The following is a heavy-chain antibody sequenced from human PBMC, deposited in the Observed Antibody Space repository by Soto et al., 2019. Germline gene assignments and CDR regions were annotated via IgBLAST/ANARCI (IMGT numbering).Heavy chain of an antibody. V-gene: IGHV1-8*01. CDR1: GYTFTSYN. D-gene: IGHD3-3*01. CDR3: VLLGVFDN. J-gene: IGHJ4*02. Sequence: ASVKVSCKASGYTFTSYNINWVRQAPGQGLEWVAGSTSNSGNSDYAQKFQGRLTVTRDTSISTAYMELSSLRSDDTAVYYCVLLGVFDNWGQGTLVTVSS. CDR2: STSNSGNS.